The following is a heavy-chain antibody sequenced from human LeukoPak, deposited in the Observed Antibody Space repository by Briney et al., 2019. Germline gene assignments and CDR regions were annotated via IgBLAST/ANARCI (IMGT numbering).Heavy chain of an antibody. CDR2: IWSDGSNE. Sequence: GGSLRLSCAASGFTFSRYALHWVRQAPGKGLEWVAIIWSDGSNEVYIESVKGRFTISRDNSKNTLYLHMNSLRGEDTAMYFCARGCGGGPGCYILDYWGQGTLVTVSS. V-gene: IGHV3-33*08. CDR1: GFTFSRYA. CDR3: ARGCGGGPGCYILDY. J-gene: IGHJ4*02. D-gene: IGHD2-15*01.